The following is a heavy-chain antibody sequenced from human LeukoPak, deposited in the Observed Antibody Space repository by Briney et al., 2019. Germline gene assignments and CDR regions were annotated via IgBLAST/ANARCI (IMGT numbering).Heavy chain of an antibody. V-gene: IGHV4-34*01. D-gene: IGHD6-19*01. Sequence: SETPSLTCTVSGGSISSYYWSWIRQPPGKGLEWIGEINHSGGTNYNPSLKSRVTISVDTSKNQFSLKLSSVTAADTAVYYCARLRSTRIAVAGKVIDYWGQGTLVTVSS. J-gene: IGHJ4*02. CDR2: INHSGGT. CDR3: ARLRSTRIAVAGKVIDY. CDR1: GGSISSYY.